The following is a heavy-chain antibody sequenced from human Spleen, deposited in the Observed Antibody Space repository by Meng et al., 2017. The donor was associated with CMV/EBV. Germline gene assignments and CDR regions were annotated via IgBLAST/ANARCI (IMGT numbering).Heavy chain of an antibody. CDR1: GFTFSSYA. Sequence: GGSLRLSCAASGFTFSSYAMSWVRQAPGKGLEWVSAISGSGGSTYYADSVKGRFTISRDNSKNTLYLQMNSLRAEDTAVYYCAKDGRTTVTPFRYYYYGMDVWGQGTTVTVSS. CDR2: ISGSGGST. D-gene: IGHD4-11*01. V-gene: IGHV3-23*01. CDR3: AKDGRTTVTPFRYYYYGMDV. J-gene: IGHJ6*02.